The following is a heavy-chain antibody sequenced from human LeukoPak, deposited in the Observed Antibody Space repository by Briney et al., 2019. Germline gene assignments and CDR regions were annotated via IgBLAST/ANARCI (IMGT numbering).Heavy chain of an antibody. Sequence: PSETLSLTCTVSGGSISSYYWSWIRQPAGKGLEWIGRIYTSGSTNYNPSLKSRVTMSVDTSKNQISLKLSSVTAADTAVYYCARANGSGSYNNSRRNWFDPWGQGTLVTVSS. V-gene: IGHV4-4*07. CDR1: GGSISSYY. J-gene: IGHJ5*02. CDR2: IYTSGST. D-gene: IGHD3-10*01. CDR3: ARANGSGSYNNSRRNWFDP.